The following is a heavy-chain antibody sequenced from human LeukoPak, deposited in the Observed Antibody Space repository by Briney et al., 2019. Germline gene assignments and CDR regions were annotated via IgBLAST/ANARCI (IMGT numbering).Heavy chain of an antibody. CDR3: AKKAPRDDFWSGSTYYFDY. V-gene: IGHV3-23*01. CDR2: ISGSGGST. D-gene: IGHD3-3*01. J-gene: IGHJ4*02. Sequence: TGGSLRLSCAASGFTFSSYAMSWVRQAPGKGLDWVSAISGSGGSTYYANSVKGRFTISRDNSTNTLYLQMNSLRPEDPPVYYCAKKAPRDDFWSGSTYYFDYWGQGTLVTVSS. CDR1: GFTFSSYA.